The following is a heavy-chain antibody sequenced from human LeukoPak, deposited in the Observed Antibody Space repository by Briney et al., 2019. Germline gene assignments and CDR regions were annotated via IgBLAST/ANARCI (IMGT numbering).Heavy chain of an antibody. J-gene: IGHJ4*02. V-gene: IGHV4-39*01. CDR2: IYYSGST. CDR1: GGSISSSSYY. Sequence: PSETLSLTCTVSGGSISSSSYYWGWIRQPPGKGLEWIGNIYYSGSTYYNPSLKSRVTISVDTFKNQFSLKLSSVTAADTAVYYCARLNDFWSGYYHGVFDYWGRGTLVTVSS. D-gene: IGHD3-3*01. CDR3: ARLNDFWSGYYHGVFDY.